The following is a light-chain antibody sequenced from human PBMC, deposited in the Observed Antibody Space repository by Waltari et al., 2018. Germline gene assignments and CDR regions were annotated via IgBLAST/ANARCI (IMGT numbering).Light chain of an antibody. CDR1: QSLVHSDGTIY. CDR3: MQATHWPLT. CDR2: KVS. J-gene: IGKJ1*01. Sequence: DIVMTQSPLSLPVTLGQPASISCTSRQSLVHSDGTIYLNWFHQGPGQSPRRLIYKVSNRDSGVPDRFSGSGSGTDFTLTISRVEAEDVGMYYCMQATHWPLTFGQGTRVEIK. V-gene: IGKV2-30*02.